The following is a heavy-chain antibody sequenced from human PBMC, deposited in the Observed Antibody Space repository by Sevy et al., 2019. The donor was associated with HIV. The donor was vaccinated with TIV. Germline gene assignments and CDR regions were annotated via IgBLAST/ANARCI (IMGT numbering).Heavy chain of an antibody. D-gene: IGHD6-13*01. J-gene: IGHJ5*02. CDR1: GGSIRSYY. CDR2: IYSGGNT. V-gene: IGHV4-4*07. CDR3: GRDKGGSTWFLLDP. Sequence: SETLSLTCAVSGGSIRSYYWSWIRQPAGKGLEWIGRIYSGGNTNYNPSLKSRVTMSVDTSKNQFSLELRSVTAADTAVYYCGRDKGGSTWFLLDPWGQGRLVTVSS.